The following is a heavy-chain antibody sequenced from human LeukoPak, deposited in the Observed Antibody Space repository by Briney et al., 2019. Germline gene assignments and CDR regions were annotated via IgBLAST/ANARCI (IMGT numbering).Heavy chain of an antibody. CDR2: IYYSGST. CDR3: ARDDYSNYGTYYYYYYMDV. J-gene: IGHJ6*03. CDR1: GGSISSSSYY. V-gene: IGHV4-39*02. Sequence: SETLSLTCTVSGGSISSSSYYWGWLRQPPGKGLEWIGSIYYSGSTYYNPSLKSRVTISVDTSKNQFSLKLSSVTATDTAVYYCARDDYSNYGTYYYYYYMDVWGKGTTVTVSS. D-gene: IGHD4-11*01.